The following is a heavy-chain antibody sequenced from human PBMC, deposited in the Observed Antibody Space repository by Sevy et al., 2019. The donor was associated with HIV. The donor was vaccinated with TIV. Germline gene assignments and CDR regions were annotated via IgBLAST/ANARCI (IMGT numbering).Heavy chain of an antibody. CDR1: GFTFSSYA. Sequence: GGSLRLSCAASGFTFSSYAMHWVRQAPGKGLEWVAVISYDGSNKYYADSVKGRFTISRDNSKNTLYLQMNSLRAEDTAVYYCARDREAYYDSSGYYSAIFDYWGQGTLVTVSS. V-gene: IGHV3-30-3*01. J-gene: IGHJ4*02. CDR3: ARDREAYYDSSGYYSAIFDY. D-gene: IGHD3-22*01. CDR2: ISYDGSNK.